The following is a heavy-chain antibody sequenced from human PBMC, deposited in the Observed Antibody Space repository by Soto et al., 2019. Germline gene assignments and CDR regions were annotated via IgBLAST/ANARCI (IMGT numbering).Heavy chain of an antibody. CDR1: GGSISSSSYY. Sequence: SETLSLTCTVSGGSISSSSYYWGWIRQPPGKGLEWIGSIYYSGSTYYNPSLKSRVTISVDTSKNQFSLKLSSVTAADTAVYYCARRGYCTNGVCYRLNIWGSYRPRGWFDPWGQGTLVTVSS. V-gene: IGHV4-39*01. CDR2: IYYSGST. D-gene: IGHD2-8*01. CDR3: ARRGYCTNGVCYRLNIWGSYRPRGWFDP. J-gene: IGHJ5*02.